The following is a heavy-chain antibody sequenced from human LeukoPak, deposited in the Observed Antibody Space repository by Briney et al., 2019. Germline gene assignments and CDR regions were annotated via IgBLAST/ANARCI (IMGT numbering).Heavy chain of an antibody. D-gene: IGHD3-3*01. CDR3: ARGRLDFWNGNFDY. J-gene: IGHJ4*02. CDR1: AFTFSTYS. V-gene: IGHV3-48*01. Sequence: GGSLRLSCAASAFTFSTYSMNWVRQAPGKGLEWVSYISSSGSTIYYADSVKGRFTISRDNAKNSLYLQMNSLRAEDTAVYYCARGRLDFWNGNFDYWGQGTLVTVSS. CDR2: ISSSGSTI.